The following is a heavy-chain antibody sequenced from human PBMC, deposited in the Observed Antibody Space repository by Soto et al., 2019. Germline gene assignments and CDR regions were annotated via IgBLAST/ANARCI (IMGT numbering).Heavy chain of an antibody. D-gene: IGHD1-1*01. CDR1: GYAFTTYG. CDR2: ISAHNGNT. Sequence: QVHLVQSGAEVKKPGASVKVSCKGSGYAFTTYGITWVRQAPGQGLEWMGWISAHNGNTNYAQKLQGRVTVTRDTSTSAAYMELRSLRSDDTAVYYCARGRYGDYGGQGALVTVSS. V-gene: IGHV1-18*01. J-gene: IGHJ4*02. CDR3: ARGRYGDY.